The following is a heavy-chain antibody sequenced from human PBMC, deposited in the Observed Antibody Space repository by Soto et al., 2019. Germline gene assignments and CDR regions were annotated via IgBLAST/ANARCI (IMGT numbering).Heavy chain of an antibody. CDR1: GFTFSSYA. V-gene: IGHV3-23*01. J-gene: IGHJ6*02. CDR2: ISGSGGST. Sequence: GGSRIRSCSASGFTFSSYAMRWVRQAPGKGLEWVSAISGSGGSTYYADSVKGRFTISRDNSKNTLYLQMNSLRAEDTAVYYCAKMTTEKNYYGMDVWGQGTTVTVSS. D-gene: IGHD4-4*01. CDR3: AKMTTEKNYYGMDV.